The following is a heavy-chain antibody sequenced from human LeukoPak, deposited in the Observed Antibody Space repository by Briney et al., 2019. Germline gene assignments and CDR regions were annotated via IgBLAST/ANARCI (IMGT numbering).Heavy chain of an antibody. V-gene: IGHV3-43*02. CDR1: GFTFDDYA. D-gene: IGHD3-22*01. CDR3: AKDMVYYDSSGYSIFDY. CDR2: ISGDGGST. Sequence: GGSLRLSCAASGFTFDDYAMHWVRQAPGKGLKWVSLISGDGGSTYYADSVKGRFTIYRDNSKNSLYLQMNSLRTEDTALYYCAKDMVYYDSSGYSIFDYWGQGTLVTVSS. J-gene: IGHJ4*02.